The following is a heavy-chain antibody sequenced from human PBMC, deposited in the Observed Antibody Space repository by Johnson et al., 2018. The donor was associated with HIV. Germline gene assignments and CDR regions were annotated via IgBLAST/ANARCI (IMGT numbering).Heavy chain of an antibody. CDR2: IWYDGSHK. Sequence: VQLVESGGGVVQPGRSLRVSCAASGFSFSTSGMYWVRHAPGKGLEWVAVIWYDGSHKYYADPVKGRFTISRDNSKNTLSLQMNSLRAEDTAVYFCAKAFWVSDILRGNRTDAFDIWGQGTMVAVSS. J-gene: IGHJ3*02. D-gene: IGHD2/OR15-2a*01. CDR3: AKAFWVSDILRGNRTDAFDI. CDR1: GFSFSTSG. V-gene: IGHV3-33*06.